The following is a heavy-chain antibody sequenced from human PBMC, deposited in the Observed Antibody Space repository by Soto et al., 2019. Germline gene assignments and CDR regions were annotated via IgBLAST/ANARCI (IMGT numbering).Heavy chain of an antibody. V-gene: IGHV2-5*02. Sequence: GSGPTLVNPTQTLTLTCTFSGLSLSTSEVGVGWIRQPPGKALEWLALIYWDDDERYSPSLKSRLTITKDTSTNQVVLTMTNMDPVDTATYYCAHRRHDILTGSLGGMDVWGQGTTVTVSS. CDR1: GLSLSTSEVG. D-gene: IGHD3-9*01. CDR3: AHRRHDILTGSLGGMDV. J-gene: IGHJ6*02. CDR2: IYWDDDE.